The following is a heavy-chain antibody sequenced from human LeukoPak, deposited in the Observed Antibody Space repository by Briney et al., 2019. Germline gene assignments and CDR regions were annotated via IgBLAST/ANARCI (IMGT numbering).Heavy chain of an antibody. CDR1: GFTFSSYA. V-gene: IGHV3-23*01. Sequence: GGSLRLSCAASGFTFSSYAMSWVRQAPGKGLEWVSAISGSGGSTYYADSVKGRFTTSRDNSKNTLYLQMNSLRAEDTAVYYCAKALAYYYYYMDVWGKGTTVTVSS. CDR2: ISGSGGST. J-gene: IGHJ6*03. CDR3: AKALAYYYYYMDV. D-gene: IGHD6-13*01.